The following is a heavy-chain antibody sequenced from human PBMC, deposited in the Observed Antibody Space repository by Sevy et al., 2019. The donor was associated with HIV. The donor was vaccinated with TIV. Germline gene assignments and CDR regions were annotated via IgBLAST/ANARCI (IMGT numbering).Heavy chain of an antibody. Sequence: LRLSCAASGFTFDDYAMHWVRQAPGKGLEWVSGLSRHSGTIGYADSVKGRFTISRDNARNSLYLQMNSLRAEDTASYYCVKDKVDGDSGYGLFDFWGQGTLVTVSS. CDR1: GFTFDDYA. CDR3: VKDKVDGDSGYGLFDF. CDR2: LSRHSGTI. J-gene: IGHJ4*02. D-gene: IGHD5-12*01. V-gene: IGHV3-9*01.